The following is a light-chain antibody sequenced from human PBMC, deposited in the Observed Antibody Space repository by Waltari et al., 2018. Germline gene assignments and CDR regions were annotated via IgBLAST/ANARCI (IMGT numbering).Light chain of an antibody. CDR3: QVWDDFIDSGV. Sequence: YVVTQPPSVSVTPGPTATSTCGGENIETKSVNWYQQKPGQAPFLVMFYDNDRPAGIPERFSGSNSGNTATLTINWVEAGDEADYHCQVWDDFIDSGVFGGGTRLSVL. CDR1: NIETKS. J-gene: IGLJ3*02. V-gene: IGLV3-21*04. CDR2: YDN.